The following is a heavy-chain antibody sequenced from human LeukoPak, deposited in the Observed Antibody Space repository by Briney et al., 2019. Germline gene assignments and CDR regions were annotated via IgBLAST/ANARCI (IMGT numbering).Heavy chain of an antibody. D-gene: IGHD1-26*01. Sequence: SGPALVKPTQTLTLTCTFSGFSLSTSGMCVSWFRQPPGKALEWLALIDWDDDKHYSTSLKTRLTISKDTSKNQVVLTMTNMDPVDTATYYCARIPRGSYYFDYWGQGTLVTVSS. V-gene: IGHV2-70*19. CDR2: IDWDDDK. J-gene: IGHJ4*02. CDR3: ARIPRGSYYFDY. CDR1: GFSLSTSGMC.